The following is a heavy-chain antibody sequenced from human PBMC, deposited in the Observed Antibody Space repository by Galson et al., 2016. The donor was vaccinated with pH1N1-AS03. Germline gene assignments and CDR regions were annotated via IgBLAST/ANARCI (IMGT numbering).Heavy chain of an antibody. CDR2: INPDASST. V-gene: IGHV3-74*01. CDR3: VRDRELVR. Sequence: SLRLSCAASGFPFSTYWMHWVRQAPGKGLEWVPRINPDASSTSYAESVKGRFTISRDNAKNTVYLQINGLRAEDTAVYYCVRDRELVRWGQGTLVTVSS. D-gene: IGHD1-26*01. J-gene: IGHJ5*02. CDR1: GFPFSTYW.